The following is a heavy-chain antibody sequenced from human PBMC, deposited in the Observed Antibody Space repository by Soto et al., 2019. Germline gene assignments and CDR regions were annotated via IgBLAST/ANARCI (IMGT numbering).Heavy chain of an antibody. CDR1: GFTFSSYG. CDR3: ARDTVGAIKGGAFDI. V-gene: IGHV3-33*01. J-gene: IGHJ3*02. CDR2: IWYDGSNK. D-gene: IGHD1-26*01. Sequence: GGSLRLSCAASGFTFSSYGMHWVRQAPGKGLEWVAVIWYDGSNKYYADSVKGRFTISRDNSKNTLYLQMNSLRAEDTAVYYCARDTVGAIKGGAFDIWGQGTMVTVSS.